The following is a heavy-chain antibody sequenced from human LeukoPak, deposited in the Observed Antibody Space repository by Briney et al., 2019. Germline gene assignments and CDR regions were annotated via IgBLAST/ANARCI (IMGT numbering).Heavy chain of an antibody. CDR3: AKGIYSSGWSYFDY. J-gene: IGHJ4*01. CDR1: AFTFSNYW. Sequence: GGSLRLSCAASAFTFSNYWMSWVRQAPGKGLEWVSTLSGSGITTYYADSVKGRFTISRDNSKNTLYLQMNSLRAEDTAVYYCAKGIYSSGWSYFDYWGHGTLVTVSS. D-gene: IGHD6-19*01. CDR2: LSGSGITT. V-gene: IGHV3-23*01.